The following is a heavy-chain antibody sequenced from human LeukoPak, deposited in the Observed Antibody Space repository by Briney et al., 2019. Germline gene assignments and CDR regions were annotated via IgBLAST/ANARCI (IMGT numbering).Heavy chain of an antibody. CDR2: IYYSGST. CDR1: GGSISSSSYY. J-gene: IGHJ4*02. V-gene: IGHV4-39*01. CDR3: ARHRSLYDSSGYRFDY. D-gene: IGHD3-22*01. Sequence: SETLSLTCTVSGGSISSSSYYWGWIRQPPGKGLEWIGSIYYSGSTYYNPSLKSRVTISVDTSKNQFSLKLSSVTAADTAVYHCARHRSLYDSSGYRFDYWGQGTLVTVSS.